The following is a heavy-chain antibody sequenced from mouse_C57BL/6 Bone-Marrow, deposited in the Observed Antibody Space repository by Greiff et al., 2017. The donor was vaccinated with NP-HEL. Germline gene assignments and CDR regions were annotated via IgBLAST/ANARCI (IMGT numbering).Heavy chain of an antibody. CDR3: AADYYGSSYHY. D-gene: IGHD1-1*01. J-gene: IGHJ2*01. Sequence: VQLQQSGAELVRPGASVKLSCTASGFNFKDDYMHWVKQRPEQGLEWIGWIDPENGDTEYASKFQGKATITADTSSNTAYLQLRSLTSEDTAVYYCAADYYGSSYHYWGQGTTLTVSS. CDR1: GFNFKDDY. V-gene: IGHV14-4*01. CDR2: IDPENGDT.